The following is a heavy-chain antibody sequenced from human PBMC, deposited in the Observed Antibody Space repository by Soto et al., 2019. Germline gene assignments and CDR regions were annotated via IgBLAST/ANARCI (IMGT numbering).Heavy chain of an antibody. D-gene: IGHD3-16*01. V-gene: IGHV3-21*01. Sequence: EVQLVESGGGLVKPGGSLRLSCAASGFTFSNYSMNWVRQAPGKGLEWVSSISTSSGYRYYADSVKGRFTISRDNAKKSLYLQMHSLRAEDTAVYYCARDLHDYVSFRFDPWGKGTLVTVSS. CDR1: GFTFSNYS. J-gene: IGHJ5*02. CDR2: ISTSSGYR. CDR3: ARDLHDYVSFRFDP.